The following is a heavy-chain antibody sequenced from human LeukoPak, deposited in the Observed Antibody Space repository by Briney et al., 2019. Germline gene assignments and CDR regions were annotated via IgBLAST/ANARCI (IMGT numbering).Heavy chain of an antibody. CDR3: ARGGPHYYDSSGYYYHEDY. CDR1: GGSISSSSYY. J-gene: IGHJ4*02. D-gene: IGHD3-22*01. Sequence: SETLSLTCTVSGGSISSSSYYWGWIRQPPGKGLEWIGSIYYSGSTYYNPSLKSRVTISVDTSKNQFSLKLSSVTAADTAVYYCARGGPHYYDSSGYYYHEDYWGQGTLVTVSS. CDR2: IYYSGST. V-gene: IGHV4-39*07.